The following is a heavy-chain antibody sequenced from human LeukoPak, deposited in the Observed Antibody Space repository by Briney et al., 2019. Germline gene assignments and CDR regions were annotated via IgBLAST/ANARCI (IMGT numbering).Heavy chain of an antibody. V-gene: IGHV3-33*01. J-gene: IGHJ5*02. CDR1: GFTFSSYG. CDR2: IWYDGSNK. D-gene: IGHD1-14*01. Sequence: PGGSLRLSCAASGFTFSSYGMHWVRQAPGKGLEWVAVIWYDGSNKYYADSVKGRFTISRDNSKNTLYLQMNSLRAEDTAVYYCARDLGITVPWFDPWGQGTLVTVSS. CDR3: ARDLGITVPWFDP.